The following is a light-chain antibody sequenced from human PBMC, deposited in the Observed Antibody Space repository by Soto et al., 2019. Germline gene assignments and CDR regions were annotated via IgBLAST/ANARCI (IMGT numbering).Light chain of an antibody. V-gene: IGLV4-69*01. Sequence: QPVLTQSPSASASLGTSVKLTCTLSTGHSTYAIAWHQQQPEKGPRYLMKLNSDGSHRKGGGLPDRFSGSSSGAERYLTISSLQAEDEADYYCQTWGTGIRVFGGGTKLTVL. CDR1: TGHSTYA. CDR2: LNSDGSH. CDR3: QTWGTGIRV. J-gene: IGLJ2*01.